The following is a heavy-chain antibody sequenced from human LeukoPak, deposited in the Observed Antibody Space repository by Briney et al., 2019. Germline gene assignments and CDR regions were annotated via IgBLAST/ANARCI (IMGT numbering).Heavy chain of an antibody. Sequence: ASVKVSCKASGYTFTGYYMHWVRQAPGQGLEWMGWINPNSGGTNYAQKFQGRVTMTRDTSISTAYMELSRLRSDDTAVYYCARAPGIYDTLTGSLDYWGQGTLVTVSS. CDR2: INPNSGGT. D-gene: IGHD3-9*01. V-gene: IGHV1-2*02. CDR3: ARAPGIYDTLTGSLDY. J-gene: IGHJ4*02. CDR1: GYTFTGYY.